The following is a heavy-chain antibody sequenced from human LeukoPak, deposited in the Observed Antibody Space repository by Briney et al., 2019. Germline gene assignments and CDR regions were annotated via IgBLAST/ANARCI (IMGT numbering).Heavy chain of an antibody. CDR1: NDSISSRSYY. D-gene: IGHD4-23*01. J-gene: IGHJ6*02. CDR2: LYYSGNT. Sequence: SETLSLTCTVSNDSISSRSYYWGWIRQPPGKGLEWIGTLYYSGNTYYNPSLKSRVTISIDTSKNQFSLNLTSLTAADTAVYYCARQLDYAGDYFGLDVWGQGTTVTVS. V-gene: IGHV4-39*07. CDR3: ARQLDYAGDYFGLDV.